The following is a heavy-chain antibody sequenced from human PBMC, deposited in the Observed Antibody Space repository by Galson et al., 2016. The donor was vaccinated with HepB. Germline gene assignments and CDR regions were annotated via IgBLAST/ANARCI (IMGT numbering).Heavy chain of an antibody. Sequence: SETLSLTCGVDGGSFNAYYWSWIRQPPGKGLEWIGEINHSGDTKYNPSLKSRVTMSADTSKNQFSLGLTSMTAADTAVYYCAGLVVAATNWFDPWGQGTLVTVSS. D-gene: IGHD2-15*01. CDR2: INHSGDT. CDR3: AGLVVAATNWFDP. CDR1: GGSFNAYY. J-gene: IGHJ5*02. V-gene: IGHV4-34*01.